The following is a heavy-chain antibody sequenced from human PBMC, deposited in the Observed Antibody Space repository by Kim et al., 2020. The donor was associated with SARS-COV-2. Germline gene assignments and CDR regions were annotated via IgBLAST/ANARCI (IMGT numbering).Heavy chain of an antibody. Sequence: SETLSLTCTVSGGSIHSGGSSSRCILPHPWPVLSWLVSICSLGSTYYNPSLKSRVTISVDTSKNQFSLKLSSVTAADTAVYYCARDGGSYGNPYYFDYWGQETLVTVSS. CDR2: ICSLGST. CDR1: GGSIHSGGSS. V-gene: IGHV4-31*03. J-gene: IGHJ4*02. CDR3: ARDGGSYGNPYYFDY. D-gene: IGHD1-26*01.